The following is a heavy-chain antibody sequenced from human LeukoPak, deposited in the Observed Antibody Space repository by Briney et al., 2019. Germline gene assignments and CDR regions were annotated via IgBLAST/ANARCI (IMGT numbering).Heavy chain of an antibody. V-gene: IGHV3-7*01. D-gene: IGHD2-15*01. CDR3: ARRAGYCSGGSCYFDYYYYYMDV. CDR2: IKQDGSEK. Sequence: GGSLRLSCAASGFTFSSYWMSWVRQAPGKGLEWVANIKQDGSEKYYVDSVKGRFTISRDNAKNSLYLQMNSLRAEDTAVYYCARRAGYCSGGSCYFDYYYYYMDVWGKGTTVTISS. CDR1: GFTFSSYW. J-gene: IGHJ6*03.